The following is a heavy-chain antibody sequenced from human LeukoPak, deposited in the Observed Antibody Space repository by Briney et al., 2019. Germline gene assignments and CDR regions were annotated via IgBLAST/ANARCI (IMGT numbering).Heavy chain of an antibody. CDR2: ISGSGGST. V-gene: IGHV3-23*01. CDR1: GFTFSSYA. J-gene: IGHJ4*02. D-gene: IGHD6-13*01. Sequence: GGSLRLSCAASGFTFSSYAMSWVRQAPGKGLEWVSAISGSGGSTYYADSVKGRFTISRDNSKNTLYLQMNSLRTEDTAVYYCAKDLGAAAGTGLFDYWGRGTLVTVSS. CDR3: AKDLGAAAGTGLFDY.